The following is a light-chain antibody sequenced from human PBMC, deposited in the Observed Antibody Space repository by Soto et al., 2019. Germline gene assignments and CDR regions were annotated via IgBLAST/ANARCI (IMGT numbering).Light chain of an antibody. Sequence: EIVMTQSPATLSVSPGEGATLPCRASQSVTSNLAWYQQKPGQAPRLLIYDASSRATGIPARFSGSGSGTEFTLTISSLQSEDFAVYYCQQYNNWPPVFGGGTKVEIK. V-gene: IGKV3-15*01. CDR1: QSVTSN. J-gene: IGKJ4*01. CDR3: QQYNNWPPV. CDR2: DAS.